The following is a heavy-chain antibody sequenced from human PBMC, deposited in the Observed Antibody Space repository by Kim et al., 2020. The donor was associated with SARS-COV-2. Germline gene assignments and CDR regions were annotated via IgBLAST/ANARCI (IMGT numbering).Heavy chain of an antibody. V-gene: IGHV3-30*01. Sequence: ADAVKRRFTISRDNSKNTLYLQMNSLRAEDTAVYYCARGVEMATPDAFDIWGQGTMVTVSS. D-gene: IGHD5-12*01. J-gene: IGHJ3*02. CDR3: ARGVEMATPDAFDI.